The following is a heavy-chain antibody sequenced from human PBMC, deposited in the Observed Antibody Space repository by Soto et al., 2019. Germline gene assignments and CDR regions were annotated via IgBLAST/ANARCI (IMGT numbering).Heavy chain of an antibody. J-gene: IGHJ4*02. Sequence: GGSLRLSCAASGFTFSNYAMNWVRQAPGKGLDWVSTISGSGEITYYADSVKGRFTMSRDNSRNTLYLQLNSLRAEDTAVYYCASKLTFGASSDYWGQGTTVTVSS. CDR3: ASKLTFGASSDY. V-gene: IGHV3-23*01. CDR1: GFTFSNYA. CDR2: ISGSGEIT. D-gene: IGHD3-10*01.